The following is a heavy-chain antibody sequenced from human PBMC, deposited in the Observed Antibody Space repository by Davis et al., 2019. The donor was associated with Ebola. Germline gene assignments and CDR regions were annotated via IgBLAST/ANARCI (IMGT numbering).Heavy chain of an antibody. D-gene: IGHD2-15*01. J-gene: IGHJ5*02. CDR3: ARDPAPGGYCSGGSCFNWFDP. Sequence: PGGSLRLSCAASGFTSSSSGMHWVRQAPGKGLEWVAFISYDGSNKYYAVSVKGRFTISRDNSKNTLYLQMNSLRDEDTAVYYCARDPAPGGYCSGGSCFNWFDPWGQGTLVTVSS. V-gene: IGHV3-30*03. CDR1: GFTSSSSG. CDR2: ISYDGSNK.